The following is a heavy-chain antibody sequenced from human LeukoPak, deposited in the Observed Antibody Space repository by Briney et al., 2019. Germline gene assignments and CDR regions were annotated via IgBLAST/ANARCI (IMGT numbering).Heavy chain of an antibody. Sequence: GASVKVSCKASGYTFTSYGISWVRQAPGQGLEWMGWISAYNGNTNYAQKLQGRVTMTTDTSTSTAYMELRSLRSDDTAVYYCARVGDIVVVPAAYLRFDPWGQGTLVTVSS. CDR1: GYTFTSYG. CDR3: ARVGDIVVVPAAYLRFDP. V-gene: IGHV1-18*01. D-gene: IGHD2-2*01. CDR2: ISAYNGNT. J-gene: IGHJ5*02.